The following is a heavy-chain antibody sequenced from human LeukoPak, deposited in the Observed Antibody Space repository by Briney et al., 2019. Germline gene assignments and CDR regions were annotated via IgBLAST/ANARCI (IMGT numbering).Heavy chain of an antibody. CDR2: INPNSGGT. CDR1: GHTFTGCY. Sequence: ASVKVSCKASGHTFTGCYMHWVQQAPGQGLEWMGWINPNSGGTNYAQKFQGRVTMTRDTSISTAYMELSRLRSDDTAVYYCARDQPYYYGSGSSSHSDYWGQGTLATVSS. J-gene: IGHJ4*02. CDR3: ARDQPYYYGSGSSSHSDY. V-gene: IGHV1-2*02. D-gene: IGHD3-10*01.